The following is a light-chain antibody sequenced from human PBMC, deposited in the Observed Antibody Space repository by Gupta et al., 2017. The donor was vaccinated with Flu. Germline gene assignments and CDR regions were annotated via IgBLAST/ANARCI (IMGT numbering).Light chain of an antibody. J-gene: IGLJ1*01. V-gene: IGLV2-11*01. CDR3: CSYAGSVYV. CDR1: SSDVGGYNY. CDR2: DVT. Sequence: QSALTQPRSVSGSPGQSVTIACTGTSSDVGGYNYVSWYQQHPGKAPKLVIYDVTERPSGVPDRFSGSKSGNAASLTISGLQAEDDADYYCCSYAGSVYVFGTGTEVTVL.